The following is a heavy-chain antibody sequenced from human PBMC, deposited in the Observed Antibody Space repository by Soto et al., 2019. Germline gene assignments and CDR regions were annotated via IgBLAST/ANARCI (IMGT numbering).Heavy chain of an antibody. V-gene: IGHV1-3*05. CDR3: ARVSGWYFLDY. J-gene: IGHJ4*02. Sequence: QVQLVQSGAEEKKPGASMKVSCKASGYTFTSYAMHWVRQAPGQRLEWMGWINAGNGNTKYSQKFQGRVTITRYTPASTAYMELNSLRSEDTAVYYCARVSGWYFLDYWGQGTLVTVSS. D-gene: IGHD6-13*01. CDR2: INAGNGNT. CDR1: GYTFTSYA.